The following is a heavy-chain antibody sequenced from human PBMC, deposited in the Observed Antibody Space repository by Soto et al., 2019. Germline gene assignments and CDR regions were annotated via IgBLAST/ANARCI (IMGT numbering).Heavy chain of an antibody. Sequence: ASVKVSCKASGGIFSSFTISWVRQAPGQGLEWLGGIIPIFDTPTYAQNFQGRVTITADKSTNTVYMELSSLRSEDTAVYYCATHGATTMARGAMKHYYYVMDVWGQGTTVTVSS. D-gene: IGHD3-10*01. J-gene: IGHJ6*02. CDR3: ATHGATTMARGAMKHYYYVMDV. V-gene: IGHV1-69*06. CDR1: GGIFSSFT. CDR2: IIPIFDTP.